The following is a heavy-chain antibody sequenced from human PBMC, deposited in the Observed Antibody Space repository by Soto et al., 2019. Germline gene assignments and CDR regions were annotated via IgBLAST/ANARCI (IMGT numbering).Heavy chain of an antibody. Sequence: VASVKVSCKASGYTFTSYAMHWVRQAPGQRLEWMGWINAGNGNTKYSQKFQGRVTITRDTSASIAYMELSSLRSEDTAVYYCARAYPPYDYVWGSYRPRKYYFDYWGQGTLVTVSS. CDR2: INAGNGNT. J-gene: IGHJ4*02. D-gene: IGHD3-16*02. CDR1: GYTFTSYA. CDR3: ARAYPPYDYVWGSYRPRKYYFDY. V-gene: IGHV1-3*01.